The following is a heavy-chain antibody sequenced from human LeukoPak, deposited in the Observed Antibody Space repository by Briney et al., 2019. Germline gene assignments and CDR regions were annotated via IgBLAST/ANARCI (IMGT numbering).Heavy chain of an antibody. Sequence: ASVKVSCKASGYTFTNYDISWVRQAPGQGLEWMGGIIPIFGTANYAQKFQGRVTITADESTSTAYMELSSLRSEDTAVYYCARRTYYYDSSLDYWGQGTLVTVSS. CDR3: ARRTYYYDSSLDY. CDR2: IIPIFGTA. V-gene: IGHV1-69*13. J-gene: IGHJ4*02. D-gene: IGHD3-22*01. CDR1: GYTFTNYD.